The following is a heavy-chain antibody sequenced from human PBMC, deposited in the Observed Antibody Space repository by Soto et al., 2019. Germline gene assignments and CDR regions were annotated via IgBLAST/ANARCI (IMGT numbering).Heavy chain of an antibody. CDR2: ISSSSSVI. CDR3: ARDLSWGSNWYYYMDV. Sequence: PGGSLRLSCATSGFILSDCAMNWVRQAPGKGLEWVSYISSSSSVIDYADSVKGRLTVPRDNARNSLYLQMNSLRAEDTAVYYCARDLSWGSNWYYYMDVWGKGTTVTV. V-gene: IGHV3-48*01. D-gene: IGHD7-27*01. CDR1: GFILSDCA. J-gene: IGHJ6*03.